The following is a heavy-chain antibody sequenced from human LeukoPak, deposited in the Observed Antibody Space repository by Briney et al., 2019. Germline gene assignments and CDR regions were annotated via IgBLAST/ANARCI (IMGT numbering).Heavy chain of an antibody. Sequence: SETLSLTCAVSGGSISSSNWWSWVRQPPGKGLEWIGEIYHSGSTNYNPSLKSRVTISVDKSKNQFSLKLSSVTAADAAVYYCARCGGYCSSTSRKYYYYYGMDVWGQGTTVTVSS. CDR1: GGSISSSNW. J-gene: IGHJ6*02. V-gene: IGHV4-4*02. CDR2: IYHSGST. CDR3: ARCGGYCSSTSRKYYYYYGMDV. D-gene: IGHD2-2*01.